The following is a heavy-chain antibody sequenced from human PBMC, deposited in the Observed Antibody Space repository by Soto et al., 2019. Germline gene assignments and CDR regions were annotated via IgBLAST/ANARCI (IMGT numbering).Heavy chain of an antibody. CDR1: GGPITNSNYY. CDR3: VRLGPATGAGNL. D-gene: IGHD1-1*01. V-gene: IGHV4-39*02. J-gene: IGHJ5*02. CDR2: IFYDGST. Sequence: SETLSLTCTVSGGPITNSNYYWGWIRQPPGKGLEWIGRIFYDGSTYYNPSLQSRVAISVDTSRNLFSLKLTSVTAAETAVYYCVRLGPATGAGNLWGRGIRVTFSS.